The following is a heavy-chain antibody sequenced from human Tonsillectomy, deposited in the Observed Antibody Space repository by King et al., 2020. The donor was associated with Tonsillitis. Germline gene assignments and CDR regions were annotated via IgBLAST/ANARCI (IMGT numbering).Heavy chain of an antibody. Sequence: VQLVESGGGLVKPGGSLRLSCVASGFTFSDYYMSWIRQAPGKGLEWVSYIGTSSSYTNYGDSLKGRFTVSRDNAKNSLYLQMNSRRAEDTADYYWARDSRAGPARLRAASSFDSWGQGTLVTVSS. V-gene: IGHV3-11*06. J-gene: IGHJ4*02. CDR3: ARDSRAGPARLRAASSFDS. CDR1: GFTFSDYY. D-gene: IGHD6-13*01. CDR2: IGTSSSYT.